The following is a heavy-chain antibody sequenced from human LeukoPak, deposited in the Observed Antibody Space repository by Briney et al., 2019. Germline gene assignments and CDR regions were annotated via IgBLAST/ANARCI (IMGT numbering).Heavy chain of an antibody. Sequence: GSSVKVSCKASGGTFSSYAISWVRQAPGQGLEWMGGIIPIFGTANYAQKFQGRVTITADESTSTAYMELSSLRSEDTAVYYCARGKVRYSSSCILDYWGQGTLVTVSS. CDR3: ARGKVRYSSSCILDY. J-gene: IGHJ4*02. D-gene: IGHD6-6*01. CDR2: IIPIFGTA. V-gene: IGHV1-69*01. CDR1: GGTFSSYA.